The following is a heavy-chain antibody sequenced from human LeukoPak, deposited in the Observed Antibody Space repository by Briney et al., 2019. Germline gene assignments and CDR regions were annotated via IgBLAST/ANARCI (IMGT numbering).Heavy chain of an antibody. CDR1: AFTFSSYA. CDR2: MSFDGSHK. J-gene: IGHJ4*02. Sequence: GGSLRLSCAASAFTFSSYAMHWVRQAPGKGLEWVAVMSFDGSHKYYADSVKGRFTISRDNSKNTLYLQMNSLRAEDTAVYYCARNYYDSSGYYYSLGYWGQGTLVAVSS. CDR3: ARNYYDSSGYYYSLGY. V-gene: IGHV3-30*04. D-gene: IGHD3-22*01.